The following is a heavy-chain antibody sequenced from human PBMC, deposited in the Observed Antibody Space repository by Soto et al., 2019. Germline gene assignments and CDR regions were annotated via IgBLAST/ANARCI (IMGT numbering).Heavy chain of an antibody. CDR2: IYSGGST. Sequence: EVQLVESGGGLIQPGGSLRLSCAASGFTVSSNYMSWVRQAPGKGLEWVSVIYSGGSTYYADSVKGRFTISRDNSKNTLYLQMNSLSAEDTAVYYCARAHYDRSGESFDIWGQGTMVTVSS. V-gene: IGHV3-53*01. J-gene: IGHJ3*02. CDR1: GFTVSSNY. D-gene: IGHD3-22*01. CDR3: ARAHYDRSGESFDI.